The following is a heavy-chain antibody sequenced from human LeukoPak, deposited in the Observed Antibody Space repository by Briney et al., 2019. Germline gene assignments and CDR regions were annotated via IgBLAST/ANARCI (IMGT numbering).Heavy chain of an antibody. D-gene: IGHD6-19*01. CDR1: LGSISSYF. CDR2: IHTSGGT. CDR3: AGRAQTTGWSFDY. J-gene: IGHJ4*02. Sequence: SEALSVTCMDPLGSISSYFWRSSRQPAGEGLGWIGQIHTSGGTKYNTSIKCRVAMPLETSKHRFSLVLSSVNAAETAVYYCAGRAQTTGWSFDYWGQGALVTVSS. V-gene: IGHV4-4*07.